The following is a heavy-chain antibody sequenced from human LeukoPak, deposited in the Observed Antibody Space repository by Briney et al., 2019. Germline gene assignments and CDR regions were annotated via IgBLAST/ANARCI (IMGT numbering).Heavy chain of an antibody. Sequence: PGGSLTLSCAASGVSFSDYWMVWGRQAPGKGLGCVSNIKTDVSVTNYADSVKGRSTISRDNAKNTLYLQTNSLRAEATAVYYCGRDHNYKVAVWGKGTTVTVSS. CDR3: GRDHNYKVAV. CDR1: GVSFSDYW. V-gene: IGHV3-74*01. CDR2: IKTDVSVT. J-gene: IGHJ6*04. D-gene: IGHD4-11*01.